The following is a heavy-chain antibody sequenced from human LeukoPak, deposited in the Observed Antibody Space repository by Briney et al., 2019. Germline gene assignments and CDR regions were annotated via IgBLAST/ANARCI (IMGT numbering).Heavy chain of an antibody. CDR2: IYYSGTT. J-gene: IGHJ5*02. V-gene: IGHV4-59*08. Sequence: SETLSLTCTVSGGSISSFYWSWIRQPPGRGLEWIGYIYYSGTTNSNPSLKSRVTISVDTSKDQFSLKLSSVTAADTAVYYCARRIAAAGWFYPWGKGTLVSVSS. D-gene: IGHD6-6*01. CDR3: ARRIAAAGWFYP. CDR1: GGSISSFY.